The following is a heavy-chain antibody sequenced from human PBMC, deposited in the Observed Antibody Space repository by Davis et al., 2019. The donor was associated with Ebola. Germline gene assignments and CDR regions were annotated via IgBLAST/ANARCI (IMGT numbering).Heavy chain of an antibody. J-gene: IGHJ4*02. Sequence: GESLKISCAASGFTFSSYSMNWVRQAPGKGLEWVSSISSSSSYIYYADSVKGRFTISRDNSKNTLYLQMNSLRAEDTAVYYCARQARRDSSGHYYFDYWGQGTLVTVSS. V-gene: IGHV3-21*01. CDR2: ISSSSSYI. D-gene: IGHD3-22*01. CDR3: ARQARRDSSGHYYFDY. CDR1: GFTFSSYS.